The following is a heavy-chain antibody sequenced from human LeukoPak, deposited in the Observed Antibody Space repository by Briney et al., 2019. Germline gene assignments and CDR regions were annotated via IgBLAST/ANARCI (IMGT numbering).Heavy chain of an antibody. D-gene: IGHD3-3*01. J-gene: IGHJ6*03. CDR3: AKARAWDYDFWSGYSGVQAGYYYMDV. V-gene: IGHV3-30-3*01. CDR2: ISYDGSNK. Sequence: GGSLRLSCAASGFTFSSYAMHWVRQAPGKRLEWVAVISYDGSNKYYADSVKGRFTISRDNSKNTLYLQMNSLRAEDTAVYYCAKARAWDYDFWSGYSGVQAGYYYMDVWGKGTTVTVSS. CDR1: GFTFSSYA.